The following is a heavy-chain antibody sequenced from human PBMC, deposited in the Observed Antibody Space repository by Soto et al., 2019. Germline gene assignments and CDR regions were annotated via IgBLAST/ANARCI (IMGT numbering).Heavy chain of an antibody. CDR1: GFTFSSYA. CDR3: ARDFRSGYSGYYFDY. D-gene: IGHD3-3*01. J-gene: IGHJ4*02. CDR2: ISYDGSNK. Sequence: VQLVESGGGVVQPGRSLRLSCAASGFTFSSYAMHWVRQAPGKGLEWVAVISYDGSNKYYADSVKGRFTISRDNSKNTLYLQMNSLRAEDTAVYYCARDFRSGYSGYYFDYWGQGTLVTVSS. V-gene: IGHV3-30-3*01.